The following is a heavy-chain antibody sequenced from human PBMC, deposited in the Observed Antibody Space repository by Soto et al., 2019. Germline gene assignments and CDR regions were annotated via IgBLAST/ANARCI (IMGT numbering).Heavy chain of an antibody. CDR3: VRDYLHYDVLTGSFLDCFDP. D-gene: IGHD3-9*01. CDR2: ISENLYNI. J-gene: IGHJ5*02. V-gene: IGHV3-23*01. CDR1: GFSFSDYA. Sequence: PGGSLRLSCAASGFSFSDYAMRWVRQAPGKGPEWVSTISENLYNIYYAESVKGRFTISRDNSKNTLYLQMNSLRAEDTAVYYCVRDYLHYDVLTGSFLDCFDPWGQGTLVTVSS.